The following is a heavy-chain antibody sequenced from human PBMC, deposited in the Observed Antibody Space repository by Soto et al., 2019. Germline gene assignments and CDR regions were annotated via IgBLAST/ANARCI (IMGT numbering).Heavy chain of an antibody. CDR3: ASGLRAATRFNWFDP. CDR2: IYYSGST. V-gene: IGHV4-31*03. Sequence: SETLSLTCTVSGGSISSGGYYWSWIRQHPGKGLEWIGYIYYSGSTYYNPSLKSRVTISVDTSKNQFSLKLSSVTAADTAVYYCASGLRAATRFNWFDPWGQGTLVTVS. CDR1: GGSISSGGYY. J-gene: IGHJ5*02. D-gene: IGHD5-18*01.